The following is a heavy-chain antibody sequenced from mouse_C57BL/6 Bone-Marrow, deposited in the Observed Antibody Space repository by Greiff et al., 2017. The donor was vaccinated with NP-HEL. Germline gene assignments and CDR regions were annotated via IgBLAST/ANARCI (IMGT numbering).Heavy chain of an antibody. Sequence: QVQLQQPGAELVKPGASVKLSCKASGYTFTSYWMHWVKQRPGQGLEWIGMIHPNSGSTNYNEKFKSKATLTVDKSSSTAYMQLSSLTSEDSAVYYCARLDEDHTPIYYAAMDYWGQGTSVTVSS. CDR1: GYTFTSYW. CDR3: ARLDEDHTPIYYAAMDY. V-gene: IGHV1-64*01. D-gene: IGHD2-1*01. CDR2: IHPNSGST. J-gene: IGHJ4*01.